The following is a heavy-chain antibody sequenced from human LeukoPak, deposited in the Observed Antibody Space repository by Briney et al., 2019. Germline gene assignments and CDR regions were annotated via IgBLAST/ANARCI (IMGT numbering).Heavy chain of an antibody. V-gene: IGHV1-69*02. Sequence: VASVKVSCKASGGTFSSYTISWVRQAPGQGLEWMGRIIPILGIANYAQKFQGRVTITADKSTSTAYMELSSLRSEDTAVYYCARNAPGYCSGGSCYSGYSFDYWGQGTLVTVSS. J-gene: IGHJ4*02. CDR3: ARNAPGYCSGGSCYSGYSFDY. CDR2: IIPILGIA. D-gene: IGHD2-15*01. CDR1: GGTFSSYT.